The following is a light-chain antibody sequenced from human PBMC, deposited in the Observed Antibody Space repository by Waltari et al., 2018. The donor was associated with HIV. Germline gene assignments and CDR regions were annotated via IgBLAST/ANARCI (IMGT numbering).Light chain of an antibody. V-gene: IGLV3-1*01. CDR2: ADS. Sequence: FELTQPPTVSVSPGETAKITCSGDHLSLKYTCWYQQKAGQSPVLVIYADSKRPSGIPDRFSGSNSGNTSTLTIYGAQTVDEADYYCQAWDTIREVFGGGTRLTVL. J-gene: IGLJ3*02. CDR1: HLSLKY. CDR3: QAWDTIREV.